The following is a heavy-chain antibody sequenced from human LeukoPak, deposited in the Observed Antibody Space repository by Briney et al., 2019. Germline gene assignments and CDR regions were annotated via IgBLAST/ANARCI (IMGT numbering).Heavy chain of an antibody. V-gene: IGHV3-74*01. CDR2: INGDGTST. J-gene: IGHJ4*02. CDR1: GFTFSNYW. CDR3: VRGNYFDY. Sequence: GGSLRLSCASSGFTFSNYWMHWVRQAPGKGLVWVSLINGDGTSTNYADSVKGRFTISRNNAKNTLYLQMNSLRVEDTAVYYCVRGNYFDYWGQGTLVTVSS.